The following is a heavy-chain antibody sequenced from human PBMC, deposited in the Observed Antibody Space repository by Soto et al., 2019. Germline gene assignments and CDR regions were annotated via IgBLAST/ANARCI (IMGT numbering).Heavy chain of an antibody. CDR3: RDTLTSAMDV. CDR1: QYNFMNFW. CDR2: IFPADSDT. J-gene: IGHJ6*02. V-gene: IGHV5-51*01. D-gene: IGHD5-18*01. Sequence: GESLKISCKGSQYNFMNFWVGWVRQMPGKGLEWMGIIFPADSDTRFSPSFQGRVTMSVDKSTYTAYLQWSSLEASDTAIYYCRDTLTSAMDVWGQGTPVTVSS.